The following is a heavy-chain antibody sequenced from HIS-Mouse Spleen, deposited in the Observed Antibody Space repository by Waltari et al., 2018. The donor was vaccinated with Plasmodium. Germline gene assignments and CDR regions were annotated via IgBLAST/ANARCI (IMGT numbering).Heavy chain of an antibody. D-gene: IGHD3-3*01. CDR3: ASSPVEDAFDI. Sequence: QVQLVQSGAEVKKPGSSVKVSCKASGGTFSSYAISWGRQAPGQGLEWMGRSIPNLGIANNAQKFQGRVTITADKSTSTAYMELGSLRSEDTAVYYCASSPVEDAFDIWGQGTMVTVSS. CDR1: GGTFSSYA. J-gene: IGHJ3*02. V-gene: IGHV1-69*04. CDR2: SIPNLGIA.